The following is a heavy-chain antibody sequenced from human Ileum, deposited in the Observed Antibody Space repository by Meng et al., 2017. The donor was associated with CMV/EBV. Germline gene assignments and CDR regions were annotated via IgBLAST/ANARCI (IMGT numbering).Heavy chain of an antibody. J-gene: IGHJ5*02. CDR3: ARAAARGVPVDL. Sequence: QLRGCGPRLVQPSDHLSLTCTGTGGSLTSYYWTWIRQAAGKGLEWIWRIHPTGTTDDNPSLRSRVSMSLDKSKNQFSLKLTSVTAADTAVYYCARAAARGVPVDLWGQGTLVTVSS. CDR2: IHPTGTT. D-gene: IGHD3-10*01. V-gene: IGHV4-4*07. CDR1: GGSLTSYY.